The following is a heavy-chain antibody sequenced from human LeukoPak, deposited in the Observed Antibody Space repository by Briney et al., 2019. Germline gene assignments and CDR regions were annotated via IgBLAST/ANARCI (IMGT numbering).Heavy chain of an antibody. V-gene: IGHV3-33*01. CDR1: GFTFSSYG. J-gene: IGHJ4*02. CDR3: TTDRLIVPGSFDY. Sequence: PGGSLRLSCAASGFTFSSYGMHWVRQAPGKGLEWVAVIWYDGSNKYYADSVKGRFTISRDNSKNTLYLQMNSLKTEDTAVYYCTTDRLIVPGSFDYWGQGTLVTVSS. CDR2: IWYDGSNK. D-gene: IGHD3-10*01.